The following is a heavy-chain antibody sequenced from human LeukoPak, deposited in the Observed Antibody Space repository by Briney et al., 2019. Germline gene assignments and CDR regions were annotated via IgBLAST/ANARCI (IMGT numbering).Heavy chain of an antibody. V-gene: IGHV1-46*01. Sequence: EASVKVSCKASGYTFTSYYMHWVRQAPGQGLEWMGIINPSGGSTSYAQKFQGRVTMTRDMSISTAYMELRRLRSDDTAVYYCARGPNVLLWFGELFDLDYWGQGTLVTVSS. CDR1: GYTFTSYY. D-gene: IGHD3-10*01. J-gene: IGHJ4*02. CDR3: ARGPNVLLWFGELFDLDY. CDR2: INPSGGST.